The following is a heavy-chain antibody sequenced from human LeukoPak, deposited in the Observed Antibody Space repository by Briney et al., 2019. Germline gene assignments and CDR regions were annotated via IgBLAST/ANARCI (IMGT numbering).Heavy chain of an antibody. V-gene: IGHV3-30-3*01. D-gene: IGHD3-22*01. J-gene: IGHJ5*02. CDR1: GFTFSSYA. CDR2: ISHDGSNK. Sequence: PGGSLRLSCAASGFTFSSYAMHWVRQAPGKGLDWVAVISHDGSNKFYAGSVKGRFTISRDNSKNTLYLQMNSLRAEDTAVYYCARTYYYDSSGYSPTGWFDPWGQGTLVTVSS. CDR3: ARTYYYDSSGYSPTGWFDP.